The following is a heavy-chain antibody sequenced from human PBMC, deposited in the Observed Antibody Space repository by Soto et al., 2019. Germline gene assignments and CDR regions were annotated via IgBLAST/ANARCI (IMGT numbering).Heavy chain of an antibody. D-gene: IGHD3-22*01. Sequence: QVQLVQSGAEVKKPGASVKVSCKASGYTFTSYYLHWVRQAPGQGLEWMGVINPSGVSPSYAQKFQGRVTMTRDTSTSTVYMELNSLRYEDTAVYYCGRSGYSLMIGLVYSAMDVWGPGTSITVS. CDR3: GRSGYSLMIGLVYSAMDV. CDR2: INPSGVSP. CDR1: GYTFTSYY. V-gene: IGHV1-46*01. J-gene: IGHJ6*02.